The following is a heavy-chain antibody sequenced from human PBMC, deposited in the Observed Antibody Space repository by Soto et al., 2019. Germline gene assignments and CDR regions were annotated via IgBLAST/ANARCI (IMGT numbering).Heavy chain of an antibody. CDR3: ARDGYCSGGSCPDAFDI. CDR1: GGSFSGYY. V-gene: IGHV4-34*01. Sequence: SETLSLTCAVYGGSFSGYYWSWIRQPPGKGLEWIGEINHSGSTNYNPSLKSRVTISVDTSKNQFSLKLSSVTAADTAVYYCARDGYCSGGSCPDAFDIWGQGTMVTVSS. J-gene: IGHJ3*02. D-gene: IGHD2-15*01. CDR2: INHSGST.